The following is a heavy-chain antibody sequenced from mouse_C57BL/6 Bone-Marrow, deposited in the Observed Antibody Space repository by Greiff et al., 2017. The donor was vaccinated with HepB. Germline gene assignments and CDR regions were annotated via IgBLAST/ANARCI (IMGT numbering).Heavy chain of an antibody. J-gene: IGHJ2*01. V-gene: IGHV1-26*01. D-gene: IGHD2-1*01. Sequence: VQLKQSGPELVKPGASVKISCKASGYTFTDYYMNWVKQSHGKSLEWIGDINPNNGGTSYNQKFKGKATLTVDKSSSTAYMELRSLTSEDSAVYYCAKEEDLLPLYFDYWGQGTTLTVSS. CDR2: INPNNGGT. CDR1: GYTFTDYY. CDR3: AKEEDLLPLYFDY.